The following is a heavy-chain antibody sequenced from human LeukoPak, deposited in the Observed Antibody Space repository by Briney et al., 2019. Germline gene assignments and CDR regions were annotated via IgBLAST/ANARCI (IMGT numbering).Heavy chain of an antibody. Sequence: PSETLSLTCAVYGGSFSGYYWSWIRQPPGKGLEWIGEINHSGSTNYNPSLKSRVTISVDTSKNQFPLKLSSVTAADTAVYYCARAPPHSSGWYGRGHWFDPWGQGTLVTVSS. CDR3: ARAPPHSSGWYGRGHWFDP. CDR2: INHSGST. CDR1: GGSFSGYY. D-gene: IGHD6-19*01. J-gene: IGHJ5*02. V-gene: IGHV4-34*01.